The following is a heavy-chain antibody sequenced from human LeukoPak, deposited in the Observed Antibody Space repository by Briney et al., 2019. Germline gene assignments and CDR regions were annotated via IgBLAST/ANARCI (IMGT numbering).Heavy chain of an antibody. Sequence: LEFVSYIISIFSNIYYADSVKCRFTISRDNAKNSLYLQMNSLRAEDTAVYYCARDWWLDPWGQGTLVTVSS. J-gene: IGHJ5*02. V-gene: IGHV3-11*04. CDR2: IISIFSNI. CDR3: ARDWWLDP.